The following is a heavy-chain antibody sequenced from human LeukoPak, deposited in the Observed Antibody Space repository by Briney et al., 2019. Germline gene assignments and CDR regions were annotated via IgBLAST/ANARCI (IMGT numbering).Heavy chain of an antibody. Sequence: GASVKVSCKASGGTFTSYAITWVRQAPGQGLEWMGRIIPVLGIANYAQKFQGRVTMTRDTSTSTVYMELSSLRSEDTAVYYCARHSLIGTTPFDYWGQGTLVTVPS. D-gene: IGHD1-1*01. CDR1: GGTFTSYA. J-gene: IGHJ4*02. CDR2: IIPVLGIA. V-gene: IGHV1-69*04. CDR3: ARHSLIGTTPFDY.